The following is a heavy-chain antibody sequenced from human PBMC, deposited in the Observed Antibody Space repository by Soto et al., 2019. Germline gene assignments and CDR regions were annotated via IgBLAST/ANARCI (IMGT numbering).Heavy chain of an antibody. V-gene: IGHV1-69*13. CDR2: IILPFGTA. CDR3: ARDQGITTFGVYSMYYYGMDV. Sequence: ASVKVSCKASGGTFSNYAIGWVRQAPGQGLEWMGGIILPFGTANYAQKFQGRVTITADESMITAYMELSGLRSEDTAVYYCARDQGITTFGVYSMYYYGMDVWGQGTTVTVSS. J-gene: IGHJ6*02. CDR1: GGTFSNYA. D-gene: IGHD3-3*01.